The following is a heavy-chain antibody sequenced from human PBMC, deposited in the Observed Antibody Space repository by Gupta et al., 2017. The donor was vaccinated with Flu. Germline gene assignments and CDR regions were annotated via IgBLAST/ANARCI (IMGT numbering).Heavy chain of an antibody. CDR3: ARDFSGLDY. J-gene: IGHJ4*02. Sequence: VQLVESGGGLVKPGGSLRLSCAASGFTFSAYSMDWVRQAPGKGLEWVAFISASSSHIYYADSLKGRFTVSRDNTKNSLFLHMSSLRVEDTAVYYCARDFSGLDYWGQGALVTVSS. CDR2: ISASSSHI. V-gene: IGHV3-21*01. CDR1: GFTFSAYS. D-gene: IGHD2-15*01.